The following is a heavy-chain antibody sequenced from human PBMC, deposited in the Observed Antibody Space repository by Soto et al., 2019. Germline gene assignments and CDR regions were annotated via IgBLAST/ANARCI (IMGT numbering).Heavy chain of an antibody. CDR2: IWYDGSNK. Sequence: HGGSLRLSCAACGLTFCSYGMHWVRQAPGKGLEWVAVIWYDGSNKYYADSVKGRFTISRDNSKNTLYLQMNSLRAEDTAVYYCARINSGSHLYYFDYWGQGTLVTVSS. D-gene: IGHD1-26*01. CDR1: GLTFCSYG. J-gene: IGHJ4*02. V-gene: IGHV3-33*01. CDR3: ARINSGSHLYYFDY.